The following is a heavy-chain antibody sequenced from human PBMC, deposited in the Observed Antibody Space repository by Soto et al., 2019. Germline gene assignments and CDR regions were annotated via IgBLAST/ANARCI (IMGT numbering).Heavy chain of an antibody. CDR2: ISGTGSRT. CDR1: GFSFGDYA. J-gene: IGHJ6*02. CDR3: ARGGRYTYGYGDYSYGMDV. V-gene: IGHV3-23*01. Sequence: EVQVLESGGGLVQPGGSLRLSCAASGFSFGDYAMSWVRQAPGKGLEWVSGISGTGSRTSYADSVRGRFTSSRDNVNNTLSLQMDSLRAEDTAVYYCARGGRYTYGYGDYSYGMDVWGQGTTGTVSS. D-gene: IGHD5-18*01.